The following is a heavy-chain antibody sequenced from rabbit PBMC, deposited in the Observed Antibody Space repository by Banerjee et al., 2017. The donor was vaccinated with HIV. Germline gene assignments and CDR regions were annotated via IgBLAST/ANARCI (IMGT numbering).Heavy chain of an antibody. CDR3: ARVGGWGGGDL. J-gene: IGHJ4*01. CDR1: GFSFSNKYV. Sequence: QEQLVESGGGLVKPEGSLTLTCTASGFSFSNKYVMCWVRQAPGKGLEWIACINTSSGNAVYANWAKGRFTISKTSSTTVTLQMTSLTDADTATYFCARVGGWGGGDLWGQGTLVTVS. V-gene: IGHV1S45*01. CDR2: INTSSGNA. D-gene: IGHD4-1*01.